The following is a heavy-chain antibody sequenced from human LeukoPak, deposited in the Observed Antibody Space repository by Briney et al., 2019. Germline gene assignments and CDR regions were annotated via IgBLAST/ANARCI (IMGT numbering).Heavy chain of an antibody. V-gene: IGHV3-30*02. D-gene: IGHD3-10*01. Sequence: GGSLRLSCAASGFTFSSYGMHWVRQAPGKGLEWVAFIRYDGSNKYYADSVKGRFTISRDNSKNTLYLQMNSLRAEDTAVYYCAKDHVWSGELGSYYYGMDVWGQGTTVTVSS. CDR1: GFTFSSYG. J-gene: IGHJ6*02. CDR2: IRYDGSNK. CDR3: AKDHVWSGELGSYYYGMDV.